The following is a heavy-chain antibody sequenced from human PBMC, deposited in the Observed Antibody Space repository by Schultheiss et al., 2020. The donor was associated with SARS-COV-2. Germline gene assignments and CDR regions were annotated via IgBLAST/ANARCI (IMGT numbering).Heavy chain of an antibody. CDR1: GYTFTCYA. Sequence: ASVKVSCKASGYTFTCYAMNWVRQAPGQGLEWMGWINPNSGGTNYAQKLQGRVTMTTDTSTNTAYMDLRSLRSDDTAVYYCARGTVADDAFDIWGQGTMVTVSS. CDR3: ARGTVADDAFDI. V-gene: IGHV1-18*01. D-gene: IGHD6-19*01. CDR2: INPNSGGT. J-gene: IGHJ3*02.